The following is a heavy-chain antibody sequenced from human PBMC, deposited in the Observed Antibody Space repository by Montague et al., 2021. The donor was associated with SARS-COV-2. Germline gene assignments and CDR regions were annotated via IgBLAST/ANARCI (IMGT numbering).Heavy chain of an antibody. CDR3: ARQRGPPTIAYYFDF. CDR1: GGTISSYY. J-gene: IGHJ4*01. D-gene: IGHD1-26*01. Sequence: SETLSLTCTVSGGTISSYYWSWVRQAPGKGLEWIGFIYYNGTTDYNPSLNSRVTLSVDTSKNQFCLELRSVTPADTAFYDCARQRGPPTIAYYFDFWGHGTLVTVSS. V-gene: IGHV4-59*13. CDR2: IYYNGTT.